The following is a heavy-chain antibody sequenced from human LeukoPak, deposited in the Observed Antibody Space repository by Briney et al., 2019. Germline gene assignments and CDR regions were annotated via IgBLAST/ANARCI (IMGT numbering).Heavy chain of an antibody. V-gene: IGHV1-3*03. Sequence: ASVKVSRKASGYTFTSYAMHWVRQAPGQRLEWMGWINAGNGNTKYSQEFQGRVTITRDTSASTAYMELSSLRSEDAAVYYCARAYSSSSWYFRPYYYYYMDVWGKGTTVTVSS. CDR3: ARAYSSSSWYFRPYYYYYMDV. J-gene: IGHJ6*03. CDR1: GYTFTSYA. D-gene: IGHD6-13*01. CDR2: INAGNGNT.